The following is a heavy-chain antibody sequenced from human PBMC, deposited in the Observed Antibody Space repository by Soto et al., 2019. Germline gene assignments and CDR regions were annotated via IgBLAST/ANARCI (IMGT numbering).Heavy chain of an antibody. V-gene: IGHV1-2*04. CDR3: AREYCSGNTCYKRFDY. J-gene: IGHJ4*02. CDR2: INPNSGGT. Sequence: ASVKVSCKASGYTFTGYYMHWVRQAPGQGLEWMGWINPNSGGTNYAQKFQGWVTMTRDTSISTAYMELSRLRSDDTAVYYCAREYCSGNTCYKRFDYWGQGTLVTVSS. CDR1: GYTFTGYY. D-gene: IGHD2-15*01.